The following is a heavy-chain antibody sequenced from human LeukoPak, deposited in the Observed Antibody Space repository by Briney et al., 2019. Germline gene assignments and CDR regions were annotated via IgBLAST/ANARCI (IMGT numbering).Heavy chain of an antibody. CDR3: ARQGAVTPRRTHYYAMDV. J-gene: IGHJ6*02. D-gene: IGHD4-17*01. CDR2: VYSTGST. Sequence: SETLSLTCTVSGDSISSTSHYWDWIRQPPGKGPEWIGNVYSTGSTYYSPSLKSRVTISVDRSNNQFSLKLSSVTAADTAVYYCARQGAVTPRRTHYYAMDVWGPGTTVTVSS. CDR1: GDSISSTSHY. V-gene: IGHV4-39*01.